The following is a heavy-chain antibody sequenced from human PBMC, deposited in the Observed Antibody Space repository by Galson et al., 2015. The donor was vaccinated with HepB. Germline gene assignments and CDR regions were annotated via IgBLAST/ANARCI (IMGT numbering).Heavy chain of an antibody. J-gene: IGHJ5*02. D-gene: IGHD2/OR15-2a*01. CDR3: ATEGKNTDLWLDP. Sequence: SVKVSCKASRGTFRTSSILWVRQAPGQGLEWVGGINPIFRVSNYAQRFQGRVTITADESATTAYMELTSLRSEDTAIYYCATEGKNTDLWLDPWGQGTLLIVSS. V-gene: IGHV1-69*13. CDR2: INPIFRVS. CDR1: RGTFRTSS.